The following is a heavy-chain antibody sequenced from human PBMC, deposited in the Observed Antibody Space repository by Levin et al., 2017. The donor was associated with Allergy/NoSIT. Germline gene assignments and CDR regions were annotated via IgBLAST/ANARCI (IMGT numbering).Heavy chain of an antibody. CDR3: ARGAYYDFWSGYYPWDYYYYYMDV. V-gene: IGHV3-7*01. Sequence: GESLKISCAASGFTFSSYWMSWVRQAPGKGLEWVANIKQDGSEKYYVDSVKGRFTISRDNAKNSLYLQMNSLRAEDTAVYYCARGAYYDFWSGYYPWDYYYYYMDVWGKGTTVTVSS. CDR2: IKQDGSEK. J-gene: IGHJ6*03. CDR1: GFTFSSYW. D-gene: IGHD3-3*01.